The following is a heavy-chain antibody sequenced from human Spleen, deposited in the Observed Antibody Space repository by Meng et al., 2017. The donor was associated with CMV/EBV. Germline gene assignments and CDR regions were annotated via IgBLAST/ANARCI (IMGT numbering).Heavy chain of an antibody. V-gene: IGHV3-9*01. D-gene: IGHD6-6*01. Sequence: SLKISCAASGFTFDDYVMHWVRQAPGKGLEWVSGISWNSGSIGYADSVKGRFTISRDNAKNSLYLQMNSLRTEDTALYYCAKGQYSSSSSWFDPRGQGTLVTVSS. CDR2: ISWNSGSI. J-gene: IGHJ5*02. CDR3: AKGQYSSSSSWFDP. CDR1: GFTFDDYV.